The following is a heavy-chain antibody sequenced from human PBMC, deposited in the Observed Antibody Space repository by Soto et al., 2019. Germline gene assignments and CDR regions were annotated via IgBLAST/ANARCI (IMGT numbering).Heavy chain of an antibody. J-gene: IGHJ4*02. CDR1: GFRFSDYY. V-gene: IGHV3-11*05. CDR2: ISSSGSDT. CDR3: ARSLRGYSGYSGY. Sequence: QVQLVESGGGLVKPGGCLRLSCAASGFRFSDYYMSWIRQPPGKGQEWVSDISSSGSDTNYADSVKGRFTVSRDNAKNSLYLQMNSLRAEDTAVYYCARSLRGYSGYSGYWGQGTLVTVSS. D-gene: IGHD5-12*01.